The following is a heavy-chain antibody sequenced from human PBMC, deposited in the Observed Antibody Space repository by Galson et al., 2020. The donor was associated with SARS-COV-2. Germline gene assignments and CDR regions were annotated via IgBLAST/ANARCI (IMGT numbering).Heavy chain of an antibody. D-gene: IGHD2-2*01. J-gene: IGHJ2*01. V-gene: IGHV3-30-3*01. Sequence: GESLKISCAASGFTFSSYAMHWVRQAPGKGLEWVAVRSYDGSNKFYADSVKGRFTISRDNSKNTLYLQMNSLRAEDTAVYYCARGPANWDFDLWGRGTLVTVSS. CDR1: GFTFSSYA. CDR2: RSYDGSNK. CDR3: ARGPANWDFDL.